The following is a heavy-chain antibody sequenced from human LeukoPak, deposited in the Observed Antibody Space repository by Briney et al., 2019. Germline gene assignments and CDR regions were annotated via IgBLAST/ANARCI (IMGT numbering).Heavy chain of an antibody. CDR1: GGSISISNYY. J-gene: IGHJ3*02. CDR2: MSYSGRT. D-gene: IGHD3-22*01. V-gene: IGHV4-39*07. CDR3: ARGPYYYDSSGYYNGAFDI. Sequence: SETLSLTCTVSGGSISISNYYWGWIRQPPGKGLEWIGSMSYSGRTYYNPSLKTRVTVSLDTSKNQFSLNLTSVTAADTAVYYCARGPYYYDSSGYYNGAFDIWGQGTMVTVSS.